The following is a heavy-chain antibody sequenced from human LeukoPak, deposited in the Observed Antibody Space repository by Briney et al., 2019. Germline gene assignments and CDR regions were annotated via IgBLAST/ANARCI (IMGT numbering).Heavy chain of an antibody. CDR2: IYYSGST. J-gene: IGHJ4*02. CDR1: GGSISSGGYY. V-gene: IGHV4-31*03. D-gene: IGHD6-13*01. Sequence: SETLSLTCTVPGGSISSGGYYWSWIRQHPGKGLEWIGYIYYSGSTYYNPSLKSRVTISVDTSKNQFSLKLSSVTAADTAVYYCARISYSSSWYFDYWGQGTLVTVSS. CDR3: ARISYSSSWYFDY.